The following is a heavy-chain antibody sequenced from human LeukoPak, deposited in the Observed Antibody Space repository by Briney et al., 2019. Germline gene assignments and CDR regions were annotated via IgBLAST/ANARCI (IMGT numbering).Heavy chain of an antibody. J-gene: IGHJ6*03. D-gene: IGHD1-26*01. CDR3: ARDQGVGAMRGYYYYYYMDV. CDR2: IYTSGST. Sequence: ASETLSLTCTVSGGSISRYHWSWIRQPAGKGLEWIGRIYTSGSTNYNPSLKSRVTMSVDTSKNQFSLKLSSVTAADTAVYYCARDQGVGAMRGYYYYYYMDVWGKGTTVTVSS. V-gene: IGHV4-4*07. CDR1: GGSISRYH.